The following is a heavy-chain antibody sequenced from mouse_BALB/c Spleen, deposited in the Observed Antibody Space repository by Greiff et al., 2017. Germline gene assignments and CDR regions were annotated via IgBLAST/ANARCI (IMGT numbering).Heavy chain of an antibody. CDR1: GFSLTGYG. Sequence: VKLVESGPGLVAPSQSLSITCTVSGFSLTGYGVNWVRQPPGKGLEWLGMIWGDRSTDYNSALKSRLSISKDNSKSQVFLKMNSLQTDDTARYYCARGAVYDGYQAWFAYWGQGTLVTVSA. CDR2: IWGDRST. CDR3: ARGAVYDGYQAWFAY. V-gene: IGHV2-6-7*01. J-gene: IGHJ3*01. D-gene: IGHD2-3*01.